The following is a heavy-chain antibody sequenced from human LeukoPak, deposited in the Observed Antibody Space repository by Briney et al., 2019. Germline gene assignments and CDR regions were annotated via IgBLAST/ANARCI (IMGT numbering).Heavy chain of an antibody. CDR2: INHSGST. D-gene: IGHD1-26*01. CDR1: GGSFSGYY. J-gene: IGHJ6*03. V-gene: IGHV4-34*01. Sequence: SETLSLTCAVYGGSFSGYYWSWIRQPPGKGLEWIGEINHSGSTSYNPSLKSRVTISVDTSKNQFSLKLSSVTAADTAVYYCARGSGGFSMDVWGKGTTVTVSS. CDR3: ARGSGGFSMDV.